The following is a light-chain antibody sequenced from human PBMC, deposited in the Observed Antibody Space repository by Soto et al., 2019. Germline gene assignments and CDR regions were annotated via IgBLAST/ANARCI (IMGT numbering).Light chain of an antibody. Sequence: QSALTQPASVSGSPGQSITISCTGTSSDVGGYNYVSWYQQHPGKAPKLMIYEVSNRPSGVSNRLSGSKSGNTASLTISGLQAEDEADYYCCSYAGSYIFVFGTGTRSPS. CDR3: CSYAGSYIFV. J-gene: IGLJ1*01. CDR2: EVS. CDR1: SSDVGGYNY. V-gene: IGLV2-14*01.